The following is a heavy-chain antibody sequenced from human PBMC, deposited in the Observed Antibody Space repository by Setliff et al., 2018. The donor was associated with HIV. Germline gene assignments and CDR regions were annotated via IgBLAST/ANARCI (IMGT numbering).Heavy chain of an antibody. V-gene: IGHV4-34*01. CDR2: INRFGIT. Sequence: SETLSLTCAVYSGSFTGYYWTWIRQPPGKGLEWIGEINRFGITNYNPSLKSRLTLSVDTSKNQFSLNVNSVTAADTAVYYCARGGYCNSDNCDRGRNFDYWSQGMLATV. D-gene: IGHD2-15*01. CDR1: SGSFTGYY. J-gene: IGHJ4*02. CDR3: ARGGYCNSDNCDRGRNFDY.